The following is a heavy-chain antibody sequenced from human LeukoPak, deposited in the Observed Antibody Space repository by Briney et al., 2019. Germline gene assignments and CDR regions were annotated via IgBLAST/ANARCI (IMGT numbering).Heavy chain of an antibody. J-gene: IGHJ1*01. V-gene: IGHV1-46*01. CDR2: INPRSGST. CDR3: ARGNGSLWGSYRYPPSQYFQH. CDR1: GYTFTIYY. Sequence: ASLKDSSEASGYTFTIYYMHCVRQAPGQWLEWIGIINPRSGSTSYAQKFQGRVTMTRDTFTSTAYMELSSLRSEDTAVYYCARGNGSLWGSYRYPPSQYFQHWGQGTLVTVSS. D-gene: IGHD3-16*02.